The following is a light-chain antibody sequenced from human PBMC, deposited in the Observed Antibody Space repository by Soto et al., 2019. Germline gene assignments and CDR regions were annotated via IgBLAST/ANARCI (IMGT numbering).Light chain of an antibody. CDR3: SSKRDSSTLFV. CDR1: SSDVGAYNY. V-gene: IGLV2-14*01. J-gene: IGLJ1*01. CDR2: QVT. Sequence: QSALTQPASASGSPGESITISCTETSSDVGAYNYVSWYQHHPGKVPKRLIYQVTNRPSGVSDRFSGSKCGNTASLTISGLQAEDEADYYCSSKRDSSTLFVFGTGSKVTVL.